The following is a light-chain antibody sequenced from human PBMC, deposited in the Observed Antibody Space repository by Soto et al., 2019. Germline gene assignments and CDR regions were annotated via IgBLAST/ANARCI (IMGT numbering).Light chain of an antibody. Sequence: QTVVTQEPSFSVSPGGTVTLTCGLTSGSVSTTYYPSWYQQTPGQAPRTLIYSTNIRSSGVPVRFSGSILGNKAALTITGAQADDESDYHCMLYMGGGLVVFGGGTKVTVL. V-gene: IGLV8-61*01. CDR1: SGSVSTTYY. CDR3: MLYMGGGLVV. CDR2: STN. J-gene: IGLJ2*01.